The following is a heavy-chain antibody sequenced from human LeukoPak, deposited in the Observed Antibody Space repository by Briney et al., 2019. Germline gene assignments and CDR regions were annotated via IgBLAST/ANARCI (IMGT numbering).Heavy chain of an antibody. Sequence: ASLKLSCKASGYTFTGYYIHWVRQAPGQGLEWIGYINPDSGGTNYAQKFQGRVTMTRDTSISTAYMELSGLTSDDTAVYYCARSITATGHWGQGTLVTVSS. J-gene: IGHJ4*02. V-gene: IGHV1-2*02. CDR1: GYTFTGYY. D-gene: IGHD1-1*01. CDR3: ARSITATGH. CDR2: INPDSGGT.